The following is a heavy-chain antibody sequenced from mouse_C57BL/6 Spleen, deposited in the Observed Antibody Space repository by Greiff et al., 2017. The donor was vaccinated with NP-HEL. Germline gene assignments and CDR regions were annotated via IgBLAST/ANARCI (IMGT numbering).Heavy chain of an antibody. D-gene: IGHD3-2*02. Sequence: QVQLQQPGAELVKPGASVKLSCKASGYTFTSYWMHWVKQRPGRGLEWIGRIDPNSGGTKYNEKFKSKATLTVDKPSSTAYMQLSSLTSEYSAVYYCARSSSGYDYAMDYWGQGTSVTVSS. CDR3: ARSSSGYDYAMDY. CDR2: IDPNSGGT. V-gene: IGHV1-72*01. CDR1: GYTFTSYW. J-gene: IGHJ4*01.